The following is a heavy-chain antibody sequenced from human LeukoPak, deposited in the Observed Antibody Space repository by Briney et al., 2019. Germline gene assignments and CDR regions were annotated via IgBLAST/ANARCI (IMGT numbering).Heavy chain of an antibody. D-gene: IGHD6-13*01. CDR3: ARQEAAAGFDY. J-gene: IGHJ4*02. CDR2: IYYTGST. CDR1: GGSITSYY. Sequence: SETLSLTCTVSGGSITSYYWSWIRQPPRKGLEWIGYIYYTGSTNYHPSLKSRVTISLDTSKNQFSLKLSSVTAADTAVYYCARQEAAAGFDYWGQGTLVTVSS. V-gene: IGHV4-59*08.